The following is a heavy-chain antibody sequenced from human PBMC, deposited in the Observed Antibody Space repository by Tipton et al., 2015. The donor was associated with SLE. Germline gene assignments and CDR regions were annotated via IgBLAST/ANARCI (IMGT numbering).Heavy chain of an antibody. V-gene: IGHV4-31*03. D-gene: IGHD1-7*01. J-gene: IGHJ6*04. CDR2: IYYSGNT. CDR1: GGSISSTNYY. Sequence: TLSLTCTVSGGSISSTNYYWAWIRQPPGKVLEWIGYIYYSGNTYYNPSLGSRLTISVDTSKDQFSLRLTSVTAADTAVYYCARATDWNLSPDVWGKGTTVTVSS. CDR3: ARATDWNLSPDV.